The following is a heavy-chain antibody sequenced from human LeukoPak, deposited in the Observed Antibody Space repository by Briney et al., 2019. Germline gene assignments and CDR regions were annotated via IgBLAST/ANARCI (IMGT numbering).Heavy chain of an antibody. V-gene: IGHV5-51*01. CDR3: ARHPGGGAHYYYMDV. D-gene: IGHD1-26*01. J-gene: IGHJ6*03. CDR1: GYSFTSYW. Sequence: GESLKISCKGSGYSFTSYWIGWVRQMPGKGLEWMGIIYPGDSDTRYSPSFQGQVTISADESISTAYLQWGSLKASDTTMYYCARHPGGGAHYYYMDVWGKGTTVTVSS. CDR2: IYPGDSDT.